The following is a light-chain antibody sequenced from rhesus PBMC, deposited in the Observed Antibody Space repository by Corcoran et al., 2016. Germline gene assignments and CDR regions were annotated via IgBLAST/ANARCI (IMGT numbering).Light chain of an antibody. CDR2: KAS. V-gene: IGKV1-74*01. CDR3: QHCSGTPLT. CDR1: ENVNNY. Sequence: DIQMTQSPSSLSASVGYRATITSRASENVNNYLNWYQQKPGKAPKLLSYKASTMQSGVPSRFSGSGSGTDYTCTLSSLQPEDFATYYCQHCSGTPLTFGGGTKVDI. J-gene: IGKJ4*01.